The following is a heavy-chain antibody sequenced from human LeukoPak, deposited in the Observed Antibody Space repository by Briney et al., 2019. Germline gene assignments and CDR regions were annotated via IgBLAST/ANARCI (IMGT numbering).Heavy chain of an antibody. D-gene: IGHD6-6*01. J-gene: IGHJ4*02. V-gene: IGHV3-64*01. CDR2: ISSNGGST. CDR1: GFTFSSYA. CDR3: ARGGSIAARPIDY. Sequence: GSLRLSCAASGFTFSSYAMHWVRQAPGKGLEYVSAISSNGGSTYYANSVKGRFTISRDNSKNTLFLQMGSLRAEDMAVYYCARGGSIAARPIDYWGQGTLVTVSS.